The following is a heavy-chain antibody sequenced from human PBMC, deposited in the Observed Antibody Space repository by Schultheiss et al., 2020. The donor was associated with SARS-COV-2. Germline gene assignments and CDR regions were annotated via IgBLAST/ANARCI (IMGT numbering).Heavy chain of an antibody. CDR3: ARGIVATMGDY. V-gene: IGHV4-61*02. Sequence: SETLSLTCTVSSGSISSGNYYWNWIRQPAGKGLEWIGRIFTSGGTDYNPSLKSRVTISVDTSKNQFSLNLNSVTAADTAIYYCARGIVATMGDYWGQGTLVTVSS. D-gene: IGHD5-12*01. CDR1: SGSISSGNYY. J-gene: IGHJ4*02. CDR2: IFTSGGT.